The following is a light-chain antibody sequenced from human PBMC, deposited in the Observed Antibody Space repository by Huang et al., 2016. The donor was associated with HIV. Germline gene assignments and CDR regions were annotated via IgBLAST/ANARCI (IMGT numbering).Light chain of an antibody. CDR2: DVS. CDR1: QAIGTY. J-gene: IGKJ5*01. CDR3: QQSYSALIT. Sequence: IQLTQSPTSLSASVGDRVTIACRASQAIGTYLNWFQQNPGRAPRLLISDVSSLHTGTPSRFSGSGSGTEFTLTIRGLQFDDFATYFCQQSYSALITFGQGTRLEIK. V-gene: IGKV1-39*01.